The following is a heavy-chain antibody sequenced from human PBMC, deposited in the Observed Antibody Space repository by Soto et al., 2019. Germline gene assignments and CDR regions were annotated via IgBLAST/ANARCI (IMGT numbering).Heavy chain of an antibody. J-gene: IGHJ4*02. D-gene: IGHD6-6*01. CDR1: GYAFTTYG. CDR3: ARGRDGDY. Sequence: QVHLVQSGAEVKKPGASVKVSCKSSGYAFTTYGITWVRQAPGQGLEWMGWISAHNGNTNYAQKLQGRVTVTRDTSTSTAYMELRSLRSDATAVYYCARGRDGDYWGQGALVTVSS. CDR2: ISAHNGNT. V-gene: IGHV1-18*01.